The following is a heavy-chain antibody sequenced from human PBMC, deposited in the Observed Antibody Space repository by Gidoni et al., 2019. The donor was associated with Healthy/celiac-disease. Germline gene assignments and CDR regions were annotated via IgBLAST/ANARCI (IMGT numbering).Heavy chain of an antibody. J-gene: IGHJ4*02. CDR1: GFTVSSYA. Sequence: EVQLLESGGGLVQPGGSLRLSCAASGFTVSSYAMSWGRQAPGKGLEWVSAISSSGCSTYYADSVKGRFTISRDNSKNTLYLQMNGLRDEDTAVYYCAKGRRRQWMVSSLPRGYYFDYWGQGTLVTVSS. CDR3: AKGRRRQWMVSSLPRGYYFDY. D-gene: IGHD6-19*01. CDR2: ISSSGCST. V-gene: IGHV3-23*01.